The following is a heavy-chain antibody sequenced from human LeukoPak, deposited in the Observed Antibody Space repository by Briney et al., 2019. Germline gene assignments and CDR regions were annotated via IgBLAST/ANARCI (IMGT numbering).Heavy chain of an antibody. CDR3: ARDYSSSWLRFFDY. CDR2: MWFDGSNI. Sequence: GRSLRLSCAASGFTFSSYGMHWVRQAPGKGLEWVAVMWFDGSNIYYADFVKGRFTISRDNSKNTLYLQMNSLRAEDTAVYYCARDYSSSWLRFFDYWGQGTLVTVSS. CDR1: GFTFSSYG. D-gene: IGHD6-6*01. J-gene: IGHJ4*02. V-gene: IGHV3-33*01.